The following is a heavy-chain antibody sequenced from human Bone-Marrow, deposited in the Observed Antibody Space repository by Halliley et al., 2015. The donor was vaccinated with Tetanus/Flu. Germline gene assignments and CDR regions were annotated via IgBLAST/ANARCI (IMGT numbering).Heavy chain of an antibody. CDR2: YYGGDT. CDR3: GRGLDSYDGSACPTFDY. J-gene: IGHJ4*02. V-gene: IGHV4-39*01. Sequence: YYGGDTHYPPSLKSRVPTFVDGSKNQFSLRLSSVSAADTAIYCCGRGLDSYDGSACPTFDYWGQGTLVTVSS. D-gene: IGHD3-22*01.